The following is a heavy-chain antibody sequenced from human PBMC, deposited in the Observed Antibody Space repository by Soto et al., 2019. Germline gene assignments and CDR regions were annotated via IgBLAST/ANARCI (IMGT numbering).Heavy chain of an antibody. Sequence: EVQLVQSGAEAKKPGESLSISCKGSGYNFANFWIGWVRQMPGKGLEWMGMIFPGDSDTKNSPSLEGQITMSVDKSDSSAYLQWWSLKALDTAIYYCAAVYSTGLDAFDIWGQGTMVTVSS. CDR1: GYNFANFW. J-gene: IGHJ3*02. CDR3: AAVYSTGLDAFDI. D-gene: IGHD2-8*02. CDR2: IFPGDSDT. V-gene: IGHV5-51*01.